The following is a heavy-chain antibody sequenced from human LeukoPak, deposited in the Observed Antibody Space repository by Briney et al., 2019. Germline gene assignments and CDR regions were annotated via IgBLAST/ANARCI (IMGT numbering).Heavy chain of an antibody. CDR2: SDPKTGAT. D-gene: IGHD3-22*01. CDR1: GYTFTSYY. CDR3: ARANSYDNNGYSPELRY. V-gene: IGHV1-2*02. Sequence: ASVKVSCKASGYTFTSYYIHWLRQAPGQGFEWMGWSDPKTGATKYEHFLGRVTMTSDTSSRTAYMELTSLTFDDTAIYYCARANSYDNNGYSPELRYWGQGTLVIVSS. J-gene: IGHJ4*02.